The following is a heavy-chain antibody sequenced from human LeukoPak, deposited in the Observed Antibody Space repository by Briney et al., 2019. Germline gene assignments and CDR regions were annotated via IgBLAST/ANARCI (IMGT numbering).Heavy chain of an antibody. V-gene: IGHV3-30*04. CDR2: ISYDGSNK. Sequence: GGSLRLSCAASGFTFSSYVMHWVRQAPGKGLEWVAVISYDGSNKYYADSVKGRFTISRDNSKNTLYLQMNSLRAEDTAVYYCARAIQLWLWLDYWGQGTLVTVSS. J-gene: IGHJ4*02. D-gene: IGHD5-18*01. CDR1: GFTFSSYV. CDR3: ARAIQLWLWLDY.